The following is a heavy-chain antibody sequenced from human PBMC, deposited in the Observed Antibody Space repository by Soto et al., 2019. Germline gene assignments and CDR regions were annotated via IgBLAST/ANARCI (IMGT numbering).Heavy chain of an antibody. CDR1: GFTFSSYS. Sequence: GGSLRLSCAASGFTFSSYSMNWVRQAPGKGLEWVSSISSSSSYIYYADSVKGRFTISRDNAKNSLYLQMNSLRAEDTAVYYCARKGYCSSTSCYDAFDIWGQGTMVTVSS. D-gene: IGHD2-2*01. CDR3: ARKGYCSSTSCYDAFDI. CDR2: ISSSSSYI. J-gene: IGHJ3*02. V-gene: IGHV3-21*01.